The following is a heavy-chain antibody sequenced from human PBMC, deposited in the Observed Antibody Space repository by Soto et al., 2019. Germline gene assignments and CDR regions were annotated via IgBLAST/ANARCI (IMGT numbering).Heavy chain of an antibody. CDR1: GSTFTIYW. J-gene: IGHJ3*02. Sequence: ESLKISCKGSGSTFTIYWIGWVRQMPGKGLEWMGNIYPGDSDIRYSPSFQGQVTISVDKSITTAYLQWSSLKATDTAMYYCARHQTAGYYYSEEAFDMWGQGTMVTVSS. CDR3: ARHQTAGYYYSEEAFDM. D-gene: IGHD3-9*01. V-gene: IGHV5-51*01. CDR2: IYPGDSDI.